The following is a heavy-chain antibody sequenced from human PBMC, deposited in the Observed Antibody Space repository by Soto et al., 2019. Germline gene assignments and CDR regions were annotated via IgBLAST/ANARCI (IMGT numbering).Heavy chain of an antibody. Sequence: GGSLRLSCAASGFTFSSYAVSWVRQAPGKGLEWVSAISGSGGSTYYADSVKGRFTISRDNSKNTLYLQMNSLRAEDTAVYYCAKNVWGITIFGGMDVWGQGTTVTVSS. CDR1: GFTFSSYA. V-gene: IGHV3-23*01. CDR2: ISGSGGST. D-gene: IGHD3-9*01. CDR3: AKNVWGITIFGGMDV. J-gene: IGHJ6*02.